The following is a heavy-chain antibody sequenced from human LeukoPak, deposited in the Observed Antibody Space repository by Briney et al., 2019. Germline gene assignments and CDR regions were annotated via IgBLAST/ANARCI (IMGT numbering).Heavy chain of an antibody. Sequence: ASVKVSCKASGYTFTSYGISWVRQAPGHGLEWMGWISVYNGNTNYAQKVQGRVTMTTDTSTSTAHMELRSLRSDDTAVYYCARARMVGVPAAPYWFDPWGQGTLVTVSS. CDR1: GYTFTSYG. CDR2: ISVYNGNT. CDR3: ARARMVGVPAAPYWFDP. D-gene: IGHD2-2*01. J-gene: IGHJ5*02. V-gene: IGHV1-18*01.